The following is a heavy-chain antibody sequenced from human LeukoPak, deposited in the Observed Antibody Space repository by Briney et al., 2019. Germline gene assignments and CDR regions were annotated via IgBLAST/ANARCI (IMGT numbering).Heavy chain of an antibody. D-gene: IGHD3-9*01. CDR3: AIVGALHDILTGYSSISHNWFDP. Sequence: ASVKVSCMDSLDTFTGYYMHWVRQAPGQGLEWMGRINPNSGVTNYAQKFQGRVTMTRDTTISTAYMELSRLRSDDAAVYYIAIVGALHDILTGYSSISHNWFDPWGQGTLVTVS. CDR1: LDTFTGYY. J-gene: IGHJ5*02. CDR2: INPNSGVT. V-gene: IGHV1-2*06.